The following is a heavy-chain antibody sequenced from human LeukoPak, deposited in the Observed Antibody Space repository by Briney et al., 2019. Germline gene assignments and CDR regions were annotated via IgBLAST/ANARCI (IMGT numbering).Heavy chain of an antibody. CDR3: AKNTVINYYYYGMDV. CDR1: GFTFSSYG. D-gene: IGHD4-23*01. J-gene: IGHJ6*02. CDR2: ISYDGSNK. Sequence: GGSLRLSCAASGFTFSSYGMHWVRQAPGKGLEWVAVISYDGSNKYYADSVKGRFTISRDNSKNTLYLQMSSLRAEDTAVYYCAKNTVINYYYYGMDVWGQGTTVTVSS. V-gene: IGHV3-30*18.